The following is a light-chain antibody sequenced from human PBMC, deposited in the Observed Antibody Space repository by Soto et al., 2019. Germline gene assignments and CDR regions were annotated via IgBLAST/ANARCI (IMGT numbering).Light chain of an antibody. CDR3: QQYGSSPPLT. J-gene: IGKJ5*01. V-gene: IGKV3-20*01. CDR1: QSVSSSY. Sequence: EIVLTQSPGTLSLSPGERATLSCRASQSVSSSYLAWYQQKPGQAPRLLIYGASSRATGIPDRLSGGWSGPDLTPTISGLEPDDFAVYYCQQYGSSPPLTFGQGTRLDVK. CDR2: GAS.